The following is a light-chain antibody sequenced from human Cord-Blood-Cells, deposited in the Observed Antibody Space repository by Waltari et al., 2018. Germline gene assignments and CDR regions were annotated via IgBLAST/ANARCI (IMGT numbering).Light chain of an antibody. CDR3: CSYAGSSTFVV. J-gene: IGLJ2*01. CDR2: EGS. V-gene: IGLV2-23*03. CDR1: SRDVGCYNL. Sequence: QSALTQPASVSGSPGQSITISCTGTSRDVGCYNLVPWYQQHPGKAPKLMIYEGSKRPSGVSNRFSGSKSGNMASLTISGLQAEDEADYYCCSYAGSSTFVVFGGGTKLTVL.